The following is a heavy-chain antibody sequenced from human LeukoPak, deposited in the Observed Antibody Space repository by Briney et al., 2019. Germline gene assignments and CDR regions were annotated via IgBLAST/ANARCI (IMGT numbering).Heavy chain of an antibody. CDR1: GFTFSSYA. CDR3: AKDLPLYSSGWYY. D-gene: IGHD6-19*01. J-gene: IGHJ4*02. Sequence: GRSLRLSCAASGFTFSSYAMSWVRQVPGKGLEWVSTIGGSGGSTYYADSVKGRFTISRDNSKNTLYLQMNSLRAEDTAVYYCAKDLPLYSSGWYYWGQGTLVTVSS. V-gene: IGHV3-23*01. CDR2: IGGSGGST.